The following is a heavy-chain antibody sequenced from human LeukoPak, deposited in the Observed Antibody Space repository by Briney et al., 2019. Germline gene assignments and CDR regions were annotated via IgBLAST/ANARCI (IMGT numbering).Heavy chain of an antibody. Sequence: RASETLSLTCTVSGGSISSYYWSWIRQPPGKGLEWIGYIYHSGSTYYNPSLKSRVTISVDRSKNQFSLKLSSVTAADTAVYYCARDSVESGYDSWWFDPWGQGTLVTVSS. CDR1: GGSISSYY. CDR2: IYHSGST. CDR3: ARDSVESGYDSWWFDP. D-gene: IGHD5-12*01. V-gene: IGHV4-59*12. J-gene: IGHJ5*02.